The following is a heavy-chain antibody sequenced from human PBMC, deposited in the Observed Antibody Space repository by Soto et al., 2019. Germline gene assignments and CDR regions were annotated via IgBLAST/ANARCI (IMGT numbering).Heavy chain of an antibody. CDR1: GFTFSNYA. D-gene: IGHD6-13*01. CDR3: ARDHATAAYYFDY. V-gene: IGHV3-30-3*01. Sequence: QVQLVESGGGVVQPGRSLRLSCAASGFTFSNYAMHWVRQAPGKGLEWVAVISYDGSNKYYADSVKGRFTISRDNSKNPLYLQMNSLRAEDTAVYYCARDHATAAYYFDYWGQGTLVTVSS. J-gene: IGHJ4*02. CDR2: ISYDGSNK.